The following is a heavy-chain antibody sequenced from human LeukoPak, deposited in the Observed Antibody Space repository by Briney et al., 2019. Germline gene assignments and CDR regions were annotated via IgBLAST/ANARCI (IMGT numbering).Heavy chain of an antibody. D-gene: IGHD3-10*01. Sequence: PGGSLRLSCAASGFTFSSYAMSWVRQAPGKGLEWVSAISGSGGSTYYADPVKGRLTISRDNSKNTLYLQMNSLRAEDTAVYYCARPITMVRGVSNWFDPWGQGTLVTVSS. CDR1: GFTFSSYA. J-gene: IGHJ5*02. CDR2: ISGSGGST. CDR3: ARPITMVRGVSNWFDP. V-gene: IGHV3-23*01.